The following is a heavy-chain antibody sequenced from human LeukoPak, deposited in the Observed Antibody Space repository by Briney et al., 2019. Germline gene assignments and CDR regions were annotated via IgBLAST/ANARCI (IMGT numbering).Heavy chain of an antibody. Sequence: PGGSLRLSCAASGFIVSNTYMTWVRQAPGKGLEWVSAISGSGGSTYYADSVKGRFTISRDNSKNTLYLQMNSLRAEDTAVYYCARADYYDSSGYPRSLDYWGQGTLVTVSS. J-gene: IGHJ4*02. CDR3: ARADYYDSSGYPRSLDY. D-gene: IGHD3-22*01. V-gene: IGHV3-23*01. CDR1: GFIVSNTY. CDR2: ISGSGGST.